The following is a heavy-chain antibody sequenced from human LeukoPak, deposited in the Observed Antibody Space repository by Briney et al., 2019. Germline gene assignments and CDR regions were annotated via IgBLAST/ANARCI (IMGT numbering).Heavy chain of an antibody. J-gene: IGHJ3*02. D-gene: IGHD2-21*02. CDR3: ATRRHIVVVTAIGDAFNI. CDR2: IFPILGIA. CDR1: GGTFSSYA. Sequence: AASVKVSCKASGGTFSSYAISWVRQAPGQGLEWMGRIFPILGIANYAQKFQGRVTITADKSTSTAYMELSSLRSEDTAVYYCATRRHIVVVTAIGDAFNIWGQGTMVTVSS. V-gene: IGHV1-69*04.